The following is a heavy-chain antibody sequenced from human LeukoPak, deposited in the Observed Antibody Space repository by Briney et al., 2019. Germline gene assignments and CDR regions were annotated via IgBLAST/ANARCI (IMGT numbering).Heavy chain of an antibody. CDR1: GGSISSNY. CDR2: IYTSGST. D-gene: IGHD6-6*01. J-gene: IGHJ4*02. CDR3: ATEYRSSSRGGYYFDY. V-gene: IGHV4-4*07. Sequence: PSETLSLTCTVSGGSISSNYWSWIRQPAGKGLEWIGRIYTSGSTNYNPSLKSRVTMSVDTSKNQFSLKLSSVTAADTAVYYCATEYRSSSRGGYYFDYWGQGTLVTVSS.